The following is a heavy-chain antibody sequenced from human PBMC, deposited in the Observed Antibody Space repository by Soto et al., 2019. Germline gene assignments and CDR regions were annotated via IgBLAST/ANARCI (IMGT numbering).Heavy chain of an antibody. CDR1: GYTFTKYA. CDR2: INSGNGNT. V-gene: IGHV1-3*05. CDR3: AREGEWGGMDV. J-gene: IGHJ6*02. Sequence: QVQFVQSGAEEKKPGASVKVSCKASGYTFTKYAIHWVRQAPAQGLEWMGWINSGNGNTKYSQTFQGRVTITRDTSATTAYMELSSLRSEDTAVYYCAREGEWGGMDVWGHGTTGTVSS. D-gene: IGHD1-26*01.